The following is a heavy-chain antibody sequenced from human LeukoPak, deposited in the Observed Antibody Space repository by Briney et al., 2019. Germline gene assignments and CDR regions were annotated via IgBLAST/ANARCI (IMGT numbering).Heavy chain of an antibody. CDR3: AIPAKGAYFYYYMDV. Sequence: GASVKVSCKASSYRSPNYGITWVRQAPGHGLEWMGWISTYNGNTQYAQNLQGRVTLTTDSSTNTVNMELRSLTSDDTAVYYCAIPAKGAYFYYYMDVWGEGTSVTVSS. V-gene: IGHV1-18*01. J-gene: IGHJ6*03. CDR2: ISTYNGNT. CDR1: SYRSPNYG.